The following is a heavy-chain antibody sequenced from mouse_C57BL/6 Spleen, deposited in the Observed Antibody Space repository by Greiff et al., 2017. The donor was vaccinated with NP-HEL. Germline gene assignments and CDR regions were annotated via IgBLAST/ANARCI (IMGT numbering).Heavy chain of an antibody. V-gene: IGHV5-4*01. Sequence: EVHLVESGGGLVKPGGSLKLSCAASGFTFSSYAMSWVRQTPEKRLEWVATISDGGSYTFYPDNVKGRFTISRDNAKNNLYLQMSHLKSEDTAMYYCARDYSNYGAMDYWGQGTSVTVSS. J-gene: IGHJ4*01. CDR1: GFTFSSYA. CDR3: ARDYSNYGAMDY. CDR2: ISDGGSYT. D-gene: IGHD2-5*01.